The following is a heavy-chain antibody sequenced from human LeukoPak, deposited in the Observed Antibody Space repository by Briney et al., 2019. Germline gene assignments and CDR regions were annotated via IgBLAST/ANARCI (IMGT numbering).Heavy chain of an antibody. V-gene: IGHV4-30-4*08. CDR3: ARDLLYCSSTSCHNNWFDS. Sequence: SETLSLTCTVSGGSISSGDYYWSWIRQPPGKGLEWIGYIYYSGSTYYNPSLKSRVTISVDTSKNQFSLKLSSVTAADTAVYYCARDLLYCSSTSCHNNWFDSWGQGTLVTVSS. J-gene: IGHJ5*01. CDR2: IYYSGST. D-gene: IGHD2-2*01. CDR1: GGSISSGDYY.